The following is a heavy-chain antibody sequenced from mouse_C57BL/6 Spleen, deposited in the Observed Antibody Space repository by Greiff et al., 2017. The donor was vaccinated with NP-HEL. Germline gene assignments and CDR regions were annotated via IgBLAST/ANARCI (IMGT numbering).Heavy chain of an antibody. CDR1: GFTFSSYA. Sequence: DVHLVESGGGLVKPGGSLKLSCAASGFTFSSYAMSWVRQTPEKRLEWVATISDGGSYTYYPDNVKGRFTISRDNAKNNLYLQMSHLKSEDTAMYYCAREGAMDYWGQGTSVTVSS. CDR3: AREGAMDY. J-gene: IGHJ4*01. CDR2: ISDGGSYT. V-gene: IGHV5-4*01.